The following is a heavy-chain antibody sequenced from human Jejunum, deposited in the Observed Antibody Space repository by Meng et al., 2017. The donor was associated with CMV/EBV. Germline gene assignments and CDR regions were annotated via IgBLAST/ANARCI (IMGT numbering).Heavy chain of an antibody. J-gene: IGHJ6*02. D-gene: IGHD3-10*01. V-gene: IGHV1-69*05. CDR1: CSSYA. Sequence: CSSYAIGWVRQAPGQGLEWMGGIIPIFGTANYAQKFQGRVTITTDESTSTAYMELSSLRSEDTAVYYCARGFGFGDLYYYYGMDVWGQGTTVTVSS. CDR3: ARGFGFGDLYYYYGMDV. CDR2: IIPIFGTA.